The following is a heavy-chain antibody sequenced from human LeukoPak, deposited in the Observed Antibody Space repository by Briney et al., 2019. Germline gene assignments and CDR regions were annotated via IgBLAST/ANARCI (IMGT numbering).Heavy chain of an antibody. CDR1: GDSGSSNSAA. D-gene: IGHD6-19*01. V-gene: IGHV6-1*01. CDR2: TYYRSKWYN. CDR3: ARGAVAHFDY. Sequence: SQTLSLTCAISGDSGSSNSAAWDWIWQSPSKGLEWLGRTYYRSKWYNDYAVYVKSRITINSDTSKNQFSLQLNSVTPEDTAVYYCARGAVAHFDYWGQGTLVTVSS. J-gene: IGHJ4*02.